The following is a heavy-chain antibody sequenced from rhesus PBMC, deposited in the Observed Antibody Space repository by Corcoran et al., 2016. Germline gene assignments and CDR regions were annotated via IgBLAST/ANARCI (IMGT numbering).Heavy chain of an antibody. CDR3: ARVSVRLAFDF. Sequence: QLQLQESGPGLVKPSETLSVTCAVSGGSISSSYWSWIRQAPGKGLEWIGYIYGSGSSTNYNPSLESLVPLSVDTYKTQLSLKLSSVTTADTAVYYCARVSVRLAFDFWGQGLRVTVSS. CDR2: IYGSGSST. CDR1: GGSISSSY. D-gene: IGHD2-39*01. J-gene: IGHJ3*01. V-gene: IGHV4-169*01.